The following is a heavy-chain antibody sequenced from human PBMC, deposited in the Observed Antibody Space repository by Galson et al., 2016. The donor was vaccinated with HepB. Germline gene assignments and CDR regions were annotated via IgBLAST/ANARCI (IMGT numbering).Heavy chain of an antibody. J-gene: IGHJ4*02. V-gene: IGHV3-74*01. CDR2: TNTDGSDT. CDR1: GFTFSSYW. Sequence: SLRLSCAASGFTFSSYWMHWVRQVPGKGLVMVARTNTDGSDTGYADSVKGRFTISRDNAKNTLYLQMNTLRAEDTAAYYCARDYLTYTGSYLYSWGQGTLVTVSS. D-gene: IGHD1-26*01. CDR3: ARDYLTYTGSYLYS.